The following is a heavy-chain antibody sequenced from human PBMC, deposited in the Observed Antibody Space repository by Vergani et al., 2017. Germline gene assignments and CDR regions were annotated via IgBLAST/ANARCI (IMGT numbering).Heavy chain of an antibody. CDR3: ARGKSPAVYHGMDV. CDR2: IYTSGIT. V-gene: IGHV4-61*02. CDR1: GSSISSGSYY. J-gene: IGHJ6*04. Sequence: QVQLQESGPGLVKPSQILSLTCTVSGSSISSGSYYWSWIRQPAGKGLEWIGRIYTSGITNYNPSLKSRVTISVDTSKNQFSLKLSSVTAADTAVYYCARGKSPAVYHGMDVWGKGTTVTVSS. D-gene: IGHD6-19*01.